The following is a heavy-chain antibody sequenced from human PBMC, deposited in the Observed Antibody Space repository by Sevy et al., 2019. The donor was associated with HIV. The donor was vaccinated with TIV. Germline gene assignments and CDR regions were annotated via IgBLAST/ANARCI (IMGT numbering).Heavy chain of an antibody. CDR2: ISYDGRNNK. J-gene: IGHJ5*02. CDR1: GFSFSDYR. Sequence: GGSLRLSCAASGFSFSDYRMHWVRQAPGKGLEWVAVISYDGRNNKYNADSVKGRFTISRDNSKNTLYLQMNSLRAEDTAVYYCARDGGYCSSTSCDWFDPWGQGTLVTVSS. CDR3: ARDGGYCSSTSCDWFDP. D-gene: IGHD2-2*01. V-gene: IGHV3-30*03.